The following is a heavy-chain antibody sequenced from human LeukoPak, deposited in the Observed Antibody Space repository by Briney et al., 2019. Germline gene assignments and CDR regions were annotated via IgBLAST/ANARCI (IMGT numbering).Heavy chain of an antibody. J-gene: IGHJ4*02. D-gene: IGHD5-18*01. CDR1: GFTFSSYG. Sequence: GGSLGLSCAASGFTFSSYGMHWVRQAPGKGLEWVAVIWYDGSNKYYADSVRGRFTISRDNSKNTLYLQMNSLRAEDTAVYYCAKDQVGYSYGNHYFDYWGQGTLVTVSS. CDR3: AKDQVGYSYGNHYFDY. CDR2: IWYDGSNK. V-gene: IGHV3-33*06.